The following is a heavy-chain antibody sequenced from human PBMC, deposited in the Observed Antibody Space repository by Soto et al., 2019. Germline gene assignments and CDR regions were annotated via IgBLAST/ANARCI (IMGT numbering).Heavy chain of an antibody. CDR2: IYYSGST. V-gene: IGHV4-59*01. D-gene: IGHD2-15*01. CDR1: GGSISSYY. Sequence: PSDTLSLTCTVSGGSISSYYWSCIRQPPGKGLEWIGYIYYSGSTNYNPSLKSRVTISVDTSKNQFSLKLSSVTAADTAVYYCARGGYCSGGSCPDYWGQGTLVTVSS. CDR3: ARGGYCSGGSCPDY. J-gene: IGHJ4*02.